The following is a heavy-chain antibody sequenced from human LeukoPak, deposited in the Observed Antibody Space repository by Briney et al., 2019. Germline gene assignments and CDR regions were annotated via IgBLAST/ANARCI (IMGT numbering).Heavy chain of an antibody. Sequence: PGGSLRLSCAASGFTFSSYAMSWVRQAPGKGLEWVSAISGSGGSTYYADSVKGRFTISRDNSKNTLYLQMNSLRAEDTAVYYCAKGLVPAGRYGMDGLGQGTKVTGSS. CDR2: ISGSGGST. CDR3: AKGLVPAGRYGMDG. V-gene: IGHV3-23*01. D-gene: IGHD3-9*01. J-gene: IGHJ6*01. CDR1: GFTFSSYA.